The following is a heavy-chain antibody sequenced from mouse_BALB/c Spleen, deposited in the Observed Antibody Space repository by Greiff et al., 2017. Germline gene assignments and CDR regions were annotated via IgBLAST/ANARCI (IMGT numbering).Heavy chain of an antibody. Sequence: EVQLQQSGPELVKPGASVKISCKASGYTFTDYNMHWVKQSHGKSLEWIAYIYPYNGVTGYNQKFKSKATLTVDNSSSTAYMELRSLTSEDSAVYYCAREAITTNYAMDYWGQGTSVTVSS. CDR1: GYTFTDYN. CDR2: IYPYNGVT. CDR3: AREAITTNYAMDY. V-gene: IGHV1S29*02. D-gene: IGHD2-4*01. J-gene: IGHJ4*01.